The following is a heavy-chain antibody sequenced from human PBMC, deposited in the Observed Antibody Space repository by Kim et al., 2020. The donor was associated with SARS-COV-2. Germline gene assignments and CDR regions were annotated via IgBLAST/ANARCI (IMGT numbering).Heavy chain of an antibody. D-gene: IGHD3-10*01. V-gene: IGHV4-31*03. CDR2: IYYSGSP. CDR1: GGSISSGGYY. J-gene: IGHJ5*02. CDR3: ARVPGGSGSYELDP. Sequence: SETLSLTCTVSGGSISSGGYYWSWLRQHPGKGLEWIGYIYYSGSPYYNPSLKSRVTITEDTSKNQFSLKLSSVTAEDTVVYYSARVPGGSGSYELDPSG.